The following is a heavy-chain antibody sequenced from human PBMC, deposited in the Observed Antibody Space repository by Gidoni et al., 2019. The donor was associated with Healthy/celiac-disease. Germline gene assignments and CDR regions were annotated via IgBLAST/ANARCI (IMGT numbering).Heavy chain of an antibody. CDR3: AREGMGGSYASFFDY. CDR1: GFTFSSYA. J-gene: IGHJ4*02. Sequence: QVQLVESGGGVVQPGGSLRLPCAASGFTFSSYAMHWVRQAPGKGLEWVAVISYDGSNKYYADSVKGRFTISRDNSKNTLYLQMNSLRAEDTAVYYCAREGMGGSYASFFDYWGQGTLVTVSS. D-gene: IGHD2-15*01. CDR2: ISYDGSNK. V-gene: IGHV3-30-3*01.